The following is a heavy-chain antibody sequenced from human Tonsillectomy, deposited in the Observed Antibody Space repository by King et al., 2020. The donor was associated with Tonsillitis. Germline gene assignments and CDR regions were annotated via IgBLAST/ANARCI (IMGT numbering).Heavy chain of an antibody. CDR1: GYFINSSYY. CDR3: ARGSRGYYYR. D-gene: IGHD3-22*01. CDR2: IFHSGTT. V-gene: IGHV4-38-2*01. Sequence: VQLQESGPGLVNPSETLSLTCAVSGYFINSSYYWGWIRQPPGKGLEWIGSIFHSGTTYYNPSLKSRLTMSVDTSKNQFSLKLSSVTAADTAVYYCARGSRGYYYRWGQGTLVTVSS. J-gene: IGHJ4*02.